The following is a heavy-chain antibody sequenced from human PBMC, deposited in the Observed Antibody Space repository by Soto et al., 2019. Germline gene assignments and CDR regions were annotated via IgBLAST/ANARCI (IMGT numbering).Heavy chain of an antibody. CDR3: ARAMDAAMASKDNWFDP. Sequence: GGSLRLSCAASGFTFRSYHMHWVRQAPGKGLEWVASISYDENNKYYTDSVKGRFTISRDNSKNTLFLQMNSLRAEDTAVYYCARAMDAAMASKDNWFDPWGQGTLVTVSS. CDR1: GFTFRSYH. V-gene: IGHV3-30-3*01. J-gene: IGHJ5*02. CDR2: ISYDENNK. D-gene: IGHD5-18*01.